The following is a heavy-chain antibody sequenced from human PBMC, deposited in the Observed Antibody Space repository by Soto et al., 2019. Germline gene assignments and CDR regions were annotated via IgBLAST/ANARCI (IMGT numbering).Heavy chain of an antibody. Sequence: QVQLVESGGGVVQPGRSLRLSCAASGFTFSSYGMHWVRQAPGKGLEWVAVIWYDGSNKYYADSVKGRFTISRDNSKNTLYLQMNSLRAEDTAVYYCAKEMTRRISNALDIWGQGTILTVSS. V-gene: IGHV3-33*06. CDR3: AKEMTRRISNALDI. D-gene: IGHD4-17*01. CDR1: GFTFSSYG. J-gene: IGHJ3*02. CDR2: IWYDGSNK.